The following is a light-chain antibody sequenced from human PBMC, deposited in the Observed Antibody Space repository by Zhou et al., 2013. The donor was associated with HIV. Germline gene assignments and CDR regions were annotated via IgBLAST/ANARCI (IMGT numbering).Light chain of an antibody. CDR3: QQYYSYPLT. V-gene: IGKV1-8*01. CDR1: QGISSY. J-gene: IGKJ3*01. CDR2: AAS. Sequence: IQMTQSPSTLSASVGDRVTITCRASQGISSYLAWYQQKPGKAPNLLIYAASTLQSGVPSRFSGSGSGTDFTLTISCLQSEDFATYYCQQYYSYPLTFGPGTKVDIK.